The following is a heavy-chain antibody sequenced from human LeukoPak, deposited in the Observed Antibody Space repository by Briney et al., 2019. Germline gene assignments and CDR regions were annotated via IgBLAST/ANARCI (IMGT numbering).Heavy chain of an antibody. Sequence: PGGSLRLSCAASGFTFSSYWMHWVRQAPGKGLVWVSRINNDGSSINYADSVKGRFTISRDNAKNTLYLQMNSLRAEDTAVYYCARPLGGPARSTFDIWGQGTMVTVSS. CDR3: ARPLGGPARSTFDI. CDR2: INNDGSSI. CDR1: GFTFSSYW. D-gene: IGHD6-25*01. J-gene: IGHJ3*02. V-gene: IGHV3-74*01.